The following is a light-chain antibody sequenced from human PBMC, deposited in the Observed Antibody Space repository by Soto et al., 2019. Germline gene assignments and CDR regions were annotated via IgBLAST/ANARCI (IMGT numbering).Light chain of an antibody. V-gene: IGKV3-15*01. CDR2: GAS. J-gene: IGKJ1*01. Sequence: EIVMTQSPATLSVSPGGRATLSCRAGQSVNSNLAWYHQKPGQAPRLLIYGASTRATGIPDRFSGSGSGTEFTLTISSLQSEDFAVYYCQQYNNWPLTFGQATKVEIK. CDR1: QSVNSN. CDR3: QQYNNWPLT.